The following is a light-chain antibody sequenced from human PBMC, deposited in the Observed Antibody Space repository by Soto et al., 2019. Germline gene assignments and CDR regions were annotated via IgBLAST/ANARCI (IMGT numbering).Light chain of an antibody. CDR1: SSDVGSYNF. CDR3: CSYAGSSTYV. V-gene: IGLV2-23*01. J-gene: IGLJ1*01. CDR2: EGG. Sequence: QSVLTHPASVSGSPGQSITISCTGASSDVGSYNFVSWFQQHPGKAPKLIIYEGGKRPPGVSNRFSGSKSGNTASLTISGLQAEDEADYYCCSYAGSSTYVFGIGTKVTVL.